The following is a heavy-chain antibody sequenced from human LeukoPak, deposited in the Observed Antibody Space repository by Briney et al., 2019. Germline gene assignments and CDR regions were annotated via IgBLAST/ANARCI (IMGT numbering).Heavy chain of an antibody. D-gene: IGHD3-3*01. CDR2: INSDGSST. Sequence: PGGSLRLSCAASGFTFSSYWMHWVRQAPEKGLVWVSRINSDGSSTNYADSVKGRFTISRDNAKNTLYLQMNSLRAEDTAVYYCARVHFSGYYMVPFDYWGQGTLVTVSS. CDR3: ARVHFSGYYMVPFDY. J-gene: IGHJ4*02. V-gene: IGHV3-74*01. CDR1: GFTFSSYW.